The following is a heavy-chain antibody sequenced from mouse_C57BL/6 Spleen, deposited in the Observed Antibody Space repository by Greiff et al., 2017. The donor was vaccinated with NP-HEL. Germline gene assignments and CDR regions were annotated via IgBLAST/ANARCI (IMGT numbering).Heavy chain of an antibody. D-gene: IGHD2-4*01. V-gene: IGHV1-64*01. J-gene: IGHJ2*01. CDR3: ARGGDYGGFDY. CDR2: IHPNSGST. Sequence: QVQLKQPGAELVKPGASVKLSCKASGYTFTSYWMHWVKQRPGQGLEWIGMIHPNSGSTNYNEKFKSKATLTVDKSSSTAYMQLSSLTSEDSAVYYCARGGDYGGFDYWGQGTTLTVSS. CDR1: GYTFTSYW.